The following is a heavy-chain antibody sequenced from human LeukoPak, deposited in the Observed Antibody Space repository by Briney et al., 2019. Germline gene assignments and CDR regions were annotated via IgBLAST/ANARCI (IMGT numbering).Heavy chain of an antibody. CDR2: ISGSGGST. D-gene: IGHD2-2*01. CDR1: GFTFSSYA. J-gene: IGHJ4*02. Sequence: GGTLRLSCAASGFTFSSYAMSWVRQAPGKGLEWVSAISGSGGSTYYADSVKGRFTISRDNSKSTLYLQMNSLTAEDTAVYYCAKSSYVVVVPAAYYDYWGQGTLVTVSS. V-gene: IGHV3-23*01. CDR3: AKSSYVVVVPAAYYDY.